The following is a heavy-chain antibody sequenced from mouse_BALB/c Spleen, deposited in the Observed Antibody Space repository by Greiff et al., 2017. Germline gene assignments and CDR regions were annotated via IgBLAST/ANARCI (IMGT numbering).Heavy chain of an antibody. CDR2: ISSGGST. D-gene: IGHD2-1*01. J-gene: IGHJ3*01. CDR1: GFTFSSYA. CDR3: ARGYYGGGFAY. Sequence: EVQLVESGGGLVKPGGSLKLSCAASGFTFSSYAMSWVRQTPEKRLEWVASISSGGSTYYPDSVKGRFTISRDNARNILYLQMSSLRSEDTAMYYCARGYYGGGFAYWGQGTLVTGSA. V-gene: IGHV5-6-5*01.